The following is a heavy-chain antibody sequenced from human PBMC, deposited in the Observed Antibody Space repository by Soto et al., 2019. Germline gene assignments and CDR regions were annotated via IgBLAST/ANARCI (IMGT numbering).Heavy chain of an antibody. Sequence: QLQLQESGPGLVKPSETLSLTCTVSGGSIRSNIHYWGWIRHPPGKGLEWIANIYYSGNTFYNPSLPSRVTISVDTSKKHFSLKLRSVTAADTAVYYWARQPYGSGSHFDSWGQGTLVTVSS. J-gene: IGHJ4*02. CDR3: ARQPYGSGSHFDS. D-gene: IGHD3-10*01. CDR1: GGSIRSNIHY. CDR2: IYYSGNT. V-gene: IGHV4-39*01.